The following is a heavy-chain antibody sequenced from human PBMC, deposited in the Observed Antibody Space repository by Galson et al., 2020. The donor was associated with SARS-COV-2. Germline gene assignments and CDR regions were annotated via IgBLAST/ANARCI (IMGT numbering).Heavy chain of an antibody. J-gene: IGHJ4*02. CDR2: LYTSGST. Sequence: SETLSLTCTVSGGSISSGSYYWSWIRQPAGKGLEWIGRLYTSGSTNYNPSLQSRVTISIDTSKNQFSLEPTSVTAADTAVYFCAYGVVAGTGYWGQGILGAVSS. CDR1: GGSISSGSYY. V-gene: IGHV4-61*02. D-gene: IGHD6-19*01. CDR3: AYGVVAGTGY.